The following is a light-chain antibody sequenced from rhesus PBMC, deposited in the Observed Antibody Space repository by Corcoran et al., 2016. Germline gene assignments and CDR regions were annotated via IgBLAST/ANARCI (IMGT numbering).Light chain of an antibody. CDR3: QQSSNLYN. CDR1: KSVGSY. J-gene: IGKJ2*01. Sequence: ETVVTQSPATLSLSPGERATLSGRASKSVGSYVAWYQQKPGQAPRLIIYGAYSRATGIPDSFSGSGSVTDFTLTINSMEPDDFGVYYFQQSSNLYNFGQGTKVGIK. V-gene: IGKV3-24*04. CDR2: GAY.